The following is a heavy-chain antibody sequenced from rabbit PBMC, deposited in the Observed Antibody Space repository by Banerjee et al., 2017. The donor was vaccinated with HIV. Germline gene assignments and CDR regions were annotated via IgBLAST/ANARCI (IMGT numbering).Heavy chain of an antibody. J-gene: IGHJ4*01. V-gene: IGHV1S40*01. D-gene: IGHD1-1*01. CDR1: GFSFSSSYY. CDR3: ARDMTYVSGSGDVFNL. CDR2: IYAGSSGST. Sequence: QSLEESGGDLVKPGASLTLTCTASGFSFSSSYYMCWVRQAPGKGLEWIGCIYAGSSGSTYYASWAKGRFTISKTSSTTVTLQMTSLTVADTATYFCARDMTYVSGSGDVFNLWGPGTLVTVS.